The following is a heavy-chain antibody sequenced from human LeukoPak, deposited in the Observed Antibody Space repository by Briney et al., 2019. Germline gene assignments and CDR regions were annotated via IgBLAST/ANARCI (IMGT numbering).Heavy chain of an antibody. CDR2: IIYSGNT. CDR3: ARGYGDPIFDY. Sequence: SETLSLTCTVSGDSITNYYWTWIRQPPGKGLEYIGYIIYSGNTNYSPSLKSRVTISIDTSKDQFSLKLSSVTAADTAVYYCARGYGDPIFDYWGQGTLVTVSS. J-gene: IGHJ4*02. CDR1: GDSITNYY. V-gene: IGHV4-59*12. D-gene: IGHD4-17*01.